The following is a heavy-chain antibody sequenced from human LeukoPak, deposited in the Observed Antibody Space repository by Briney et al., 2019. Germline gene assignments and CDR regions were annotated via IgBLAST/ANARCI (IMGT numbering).Heavy chain of an antibody. D-gene: IGHD3-22*01. V-gene: IGHV4-59*01. CDR2: IHHSGIT. CDR1: GGSMRNYY. J-gene: IGHJ4*02. CDR3: ARSRYYYDTSGYAY. Sequence: PSETLSLTCIVSGGSMRNYYWGWIRQPPGKGPEWIGYIHHSGITRFNPSLKSRASISLDTSKNQFSLKLTSVTAADTAVYYCARSRYYYDTSGYAYWGQGTHVTVSS.